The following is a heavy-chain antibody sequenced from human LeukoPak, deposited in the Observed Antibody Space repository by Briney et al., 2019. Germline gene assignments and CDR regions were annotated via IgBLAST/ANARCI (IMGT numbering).Heavy chain of an antibody. J-gene: IGHJ3*02. V-gene: IGHV1-24*01. CDR1: GYTLTELS. Sequence: GASVKVSCKVSGYTLTELSMHWVRQAPGKGLEWMGGFDPEDGETIYAQKFQGRVTMTEDTSTDTAYMELSSLRSEDTAVYYCATDSSRYYDILTGFLDAFDIWGQGTMVTVSS. D-gene: IGHD3-9*01. CDR2: FDPEDGET. CDR3: ATDSSRYYDILTGFLDAFDI.